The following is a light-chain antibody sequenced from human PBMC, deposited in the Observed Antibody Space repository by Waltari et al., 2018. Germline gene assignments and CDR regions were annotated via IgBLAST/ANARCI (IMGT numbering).Light chain of an antibody. V-gene: IGLV2-14*01. J-gene: IGLJ3*02. CDR2: EVS. CDR3: TSYITTRGDWV. CDR1: SSDVGGYNL. Sequence: QSALTQPASVSGSPGQSITISCTGTSSDVGGYNLVSWHQQHPGKAPKLIIYEVSNRPPGVPHRFSGSKAGTTASLTISGLQAEDEADYYCTSYITTRGDWVFGGGTKLTVL.